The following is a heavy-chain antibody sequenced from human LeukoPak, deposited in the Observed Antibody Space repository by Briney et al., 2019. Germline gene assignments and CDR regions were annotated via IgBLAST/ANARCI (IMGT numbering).Heavy chain of an antibody. CDR1: GFTFSSYG. V-gene: IGHV3-33*06. D-gene: IGHD5-18*01. CDR2: IWYDGSNK. CDR3: AKEYADTAMVVPPDY. J-gene: IGHJ4*02. Sequence: GGSLRLSCAASGFTFSSYGMHWVRQAPGKGLEWVAVIWYDGSNKYYADSVKGRFTISRDNSKNTLYLQMNSLRAEDTAVYYCAKEYADTAMVVPPDYWGQGTLVTVSS.